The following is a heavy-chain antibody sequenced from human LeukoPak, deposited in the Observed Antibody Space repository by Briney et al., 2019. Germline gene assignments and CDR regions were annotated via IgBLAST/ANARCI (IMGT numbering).Heavy chain of an antibody. CDR3: ARAPTSSSWYSYYYGMDV. J-gene: IGHJ6*02. D-gene: IGHD6-13*01. CDR1: GFTFSSYA. V-gene: IGHV3-30-3*01. Sequence: GGSLRLSCAASGFTFSSYAMHWVRQAPGKGLEGVAVISYDGSNKYYADSVKGRFTISRDNSKNTLYLQMNSLRAEDTAVYYCARAPTSSSWYSYYYGMDVWGQGTTVTVSS. CDR2: ISYDGSNK.